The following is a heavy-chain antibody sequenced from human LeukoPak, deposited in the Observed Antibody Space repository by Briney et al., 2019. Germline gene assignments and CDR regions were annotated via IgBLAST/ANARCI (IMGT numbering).Heavy chain of an antibody. Sequence: ASVRVSCKASGYTFTDYYIHWVRQAPGRGLEWMGWINPNNGGTDYAQKFQGRVTLTRDTSVSTAYMEVGSLRFDDTAVYYCAKVAFIAAAGQFDPWGQGTLVIVSS. CDR2: INPNNGGT. CDR3: AKVAFIAAAGQFDP. CDR1: GYTFTDYY. J-gene: IGHJ5*02. V-gene: IGHV1-2*02. D-gene: IGHD6-13*01.